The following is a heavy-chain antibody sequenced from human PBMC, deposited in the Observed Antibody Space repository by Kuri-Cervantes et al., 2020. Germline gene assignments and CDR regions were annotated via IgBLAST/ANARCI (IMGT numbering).Heavy chain of an antibody. Sequence: GESLKISCAASGFTFSSYWMHWVRQAPGKGLVWVSRINSDGSSTSYADSVKGRFTISRDNAKNTLYLQMNSLRAEDTAVYYCAKDQRNDFWSGYYYYYYYGMDVWGQGTTVTVSS. V-gene: IGHV3-74*01. CDR3: AKDQRNDFWSGYYYYYYYGMDV. D-gene: IGHD3-3*01. CDR1: GFTFSSYW. J-gene: IGHJ6*02. CDR2: INSDGSST.